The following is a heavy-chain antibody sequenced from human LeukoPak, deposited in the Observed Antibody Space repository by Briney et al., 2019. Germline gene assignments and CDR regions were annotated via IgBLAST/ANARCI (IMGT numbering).Heavy chain of an antibody. CDR3: ARGAVVPAASFGYYYYYYYMDV. J-gene: IGHJ6*03. CDR2: IYTSGST. D-gene: IGHD2-2*01. Sequence: PSQTLSLTCTVSGGSISSGSYYWSWIRQPAGKGLEWIGRIYTSGSTNYNPSLKSRVTISVDTSKNQFSLKLSSVTAADTAVYYCARGAVVPAASFGYYYYYYYMDVWGKGTTVTVSS. V-gene: IGHV4-61*02. CDR1: GGSISSGSYY.